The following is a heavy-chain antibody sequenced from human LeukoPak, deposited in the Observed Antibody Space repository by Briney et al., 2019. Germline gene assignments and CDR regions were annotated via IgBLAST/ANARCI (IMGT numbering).Heavy chain of an antibody. J-gene: IGHJ4*02. CDR2: ITSSSSTI. CDR3: VRNEWGDY. V-gene: IGHV3-48*02. D-gene: IGHD1-26*01. Sequence: TGGSLRFSCAASGFSFSTYNMNWARQAPGKGLEWLSYITSSSSTIYYADSVEGRFTVSRDNAKNSLYLQMNSLRDEDTAVYYCVRNEWGDYWGQGTAVTVSS. CDR1: GFSFSTYN.